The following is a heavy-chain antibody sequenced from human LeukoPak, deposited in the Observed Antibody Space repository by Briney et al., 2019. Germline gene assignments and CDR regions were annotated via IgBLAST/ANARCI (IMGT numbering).Heavy chain of an antibody. V-gene: IGHV4-34*01. CDR2: INHSGSS. CDR1: GGSFSGYY. CDR3: ARGEDGDYYFQH. J-gene: IGHJ1*01. D-gene: IGHD4-17*01. Sequence: PSETLSLTCAVDGGSFSGYYWSWIRQPPGKGLEWIGEINHSGSSNYNPSLKSRVTISVDTSKNQFSPKLSSVTAADTAVYYCARGEDGDYYFQHWGQGTLVTVSS.